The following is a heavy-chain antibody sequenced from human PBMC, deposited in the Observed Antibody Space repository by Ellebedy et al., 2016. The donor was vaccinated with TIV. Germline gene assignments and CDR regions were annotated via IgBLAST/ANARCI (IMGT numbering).Heavy chain of an antibody. CDR3: ARRGSYGDYAVQVNSWFDR. D-gene: IGHD3-16*01. J-gene: IGHJ5*02. V-gene: IGHV3-7*01. Sequence: GGSLRLSCVASGFSFRSYWMSWVRQAPGKGLEWVANIYQDVSAQYYVDSVKGRFTISRDNAKNSLFLQMNSLRVEDTAVYYCARRGSYGDYAVQVNSWFDRWGRGTLVSVSS. CDR1: GFSFRSYW. CDR2: IYQDVSAQ.